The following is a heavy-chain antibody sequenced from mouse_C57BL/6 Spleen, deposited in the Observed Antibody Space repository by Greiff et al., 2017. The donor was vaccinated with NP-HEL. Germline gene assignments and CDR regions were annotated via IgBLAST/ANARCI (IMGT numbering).Heavy chain of an antibody. D-gene: IGHD1-1*01. CDR1: GFTFNTYA. CDR3: VREGDYYGSYYYAMDY. CDR2: IRRKSSNYAT. V-gene: IGHV10-3*01. J-gene: IGHJ4*01. Sequence: EVQLVESGGGLVQPKGSLKLSCAASGFTFNTYAMHWVRQAPGKGLEWVARIRRKSSNYATYYADSVKDRFTISRDDSQSMLYLQMNNLKTEDTAMDYGVREGDYYGSYYYAMDYWGQGTSVTVSS.